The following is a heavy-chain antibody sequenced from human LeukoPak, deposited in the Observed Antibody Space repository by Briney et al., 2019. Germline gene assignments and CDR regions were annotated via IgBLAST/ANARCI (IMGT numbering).Heavy chain of an antibody. Sequence: SETLSLTCTVSGGSISSHYWSWIRQPAGKRLEWIGRIYTSGSATYNPSLKSRLTMSLDTSKNQFSLNLSSVTAADTAVYYCARTGDPYNWFDPWGQGTLVTISS. CDR2: IYTSGSA. CDR1: GGSISSHY. J-gene: IGHJ5*02. D-gene: IGHD1-1*01. CDR3: ARTGDPYNWFDP. V-gene: IGHV4-4*07.